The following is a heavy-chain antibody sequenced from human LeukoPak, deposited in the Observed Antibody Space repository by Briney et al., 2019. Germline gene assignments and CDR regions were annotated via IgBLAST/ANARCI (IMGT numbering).Heavy chain of an antibody. CDR3: ARVGFHDILTGYYDDAFDI. D-gene: IGHD3-9*01. Sequence: PSQTLSLTCTVSGGSISSGSYYWSWIRQPAGKGLEWIGRIYTSGSTNYNPSLKSRVTISVDTSKNQFSLKLSSVTAADTAVYYCARVGFHDILTGYYDDAFDIWGQGTMVTVSS. CDR2: IYTSGST. CDR1: GGSISSGSYY. J-gene: IGHJ3*02. V-gene: IGHV4-61*02.